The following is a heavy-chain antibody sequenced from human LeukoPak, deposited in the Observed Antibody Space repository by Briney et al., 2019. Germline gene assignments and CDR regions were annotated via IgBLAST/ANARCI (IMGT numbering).Heavy chain of an antibody. D-gene: IGHD3-22*01. V-gene: IGHV3-30-3*01. CDR3: AKDGYYDDLPDAFDI. CDR1: GFTFSSYA. J-gene: IGHJ3*02. CDR2: ISYDGSNK. Sequence: GRSLRLSCAASGFTFSSYAMHWVRQAPGKGLEWVAVISYDGSNKYYADSVKGRFTISRDNSKNTLYLQMNSLRAEDTAVYYCAKDGYYDDLPDAFDIWGQGTMVTASS.